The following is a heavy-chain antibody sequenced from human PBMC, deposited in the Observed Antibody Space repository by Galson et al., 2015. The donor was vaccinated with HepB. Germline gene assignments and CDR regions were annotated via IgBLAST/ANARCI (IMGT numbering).Heavy chain of an antibody. CDR3: ARGVTDYVWGSYQGFDY. D-gene: IGHD3-16*02. CDR1: GYSFTSYW. CDR2: IYPGDSDT. V-gene: IGHV5-51*03. Sequence: QSGAEMKKPGESLKISCKGSGYSFTSYWIGWVRQMPGKGLEWMGIIYPGDSDTRYSPSFQGQVTISADKSISTAYLQWSSLKASDIAMYYCARGVTDYVWGSYQGFDYWGQGTLVTVSS. J-gene: IGHJ4*02.